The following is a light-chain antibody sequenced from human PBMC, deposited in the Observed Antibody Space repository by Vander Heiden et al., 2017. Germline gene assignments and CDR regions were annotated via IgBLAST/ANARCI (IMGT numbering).Light chain of an antibody. CDR2: WAS. CDR1: QSVLYSSNNKNY. J-gene: IGKJ2*01. V-gene: IGKV4-1*01. Sequence: DIVMTQSPDLLAVSLGERATINCKSSQSVLYSSNNKNYLAWYQQKPGQPPKLLIYWASTRESGVPDRFSGSGSGTDFTLTISSLQAEDVAVYYCQQDYSTPYTFGQGTKLEIK. CDR3: QQDYSTPYT.